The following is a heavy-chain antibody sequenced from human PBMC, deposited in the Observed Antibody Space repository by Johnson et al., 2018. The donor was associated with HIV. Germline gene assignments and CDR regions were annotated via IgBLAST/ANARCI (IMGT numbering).Heavy chain of an antibody. J-gene: IGHJ3*02. D-gene: IGHD2-21*01. V-gene: IGHV3-11*01. Sequence: QVQLVESGGGLVKPGGSLRLSCAASGITFSDYYMSWIRQAPGKGLEWVSYISGSGSTLYYADSVKGRFTISRDNAKNSLYLQMNSLRAEDTALYYCAKDRTYSLDAFDIWGQGTMVTVSS. CDR3: AKDRTYSLDAFDI. CDR1: GITFSDYY. CDR2: ISGSGSTL.